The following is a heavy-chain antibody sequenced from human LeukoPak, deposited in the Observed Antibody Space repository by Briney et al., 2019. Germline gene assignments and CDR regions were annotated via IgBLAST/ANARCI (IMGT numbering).Heavy chain of an antibody. D-gene: IGHD2-15*01. CDR1: GGSISSSSYY. CDR2: INHSGST. J-gene: IGHJ4*02. CDR3: ARPAYCSGGSCLDY. Sequence: SETLSLTCTVSGGSISSSSYYWGWIRQPPGKGLEWIGEINHSGSTNYNPSPKSRVTISVDTSKNQFSLKLSSVTAADTAVYYCARPAYCSGGSCLDYWGQGTLVTVSS. V-gene: IGHV4-39*07.